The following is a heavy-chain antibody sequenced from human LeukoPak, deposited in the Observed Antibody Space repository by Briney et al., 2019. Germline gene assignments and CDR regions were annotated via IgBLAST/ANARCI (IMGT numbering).Heavy chain of an antibody. D-gene: IGHD6-13*01. V-gene: IGHV3-74*01. Sequence: PGGSLRLSCAVSGFTFKSYCAHWGRQAPGKGLVWVSRINTDGSSTSYADSVKGRFTISRDNTKNTLYLQMNSLRAEDTAVYYCASTPNSSSWPFDYWGQGTLVTVSS. CDR3: ASTPNSSSWPFDY. CDR1: GFTFKSYC. CDR2: INTDGSST. J-gene: IGHJ4*02.